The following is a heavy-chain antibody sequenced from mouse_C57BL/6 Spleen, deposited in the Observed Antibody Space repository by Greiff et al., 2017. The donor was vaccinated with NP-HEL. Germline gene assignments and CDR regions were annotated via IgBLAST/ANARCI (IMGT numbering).Heavy chain of an antibody. V-gene: IGHV1-59*01. CDR3: ARGAVVADYYAMDY. Sequence: VQLQQPGAELVRPGTSVKLSCKASGYTFTSYWMHWVKQRPGQGLEWIGVIDPSDSYTNYNPKFKGKATLTVDTSSSTAYMQLSSLTSEDSAVYYCARGAVVADYYAMDYWGQGTSVTVSS. J-gene: IGHJ4*01. D-gene: IGHD1-1*01. CDR2: IDPSDSYT. CDR1: GYTFTSYW.